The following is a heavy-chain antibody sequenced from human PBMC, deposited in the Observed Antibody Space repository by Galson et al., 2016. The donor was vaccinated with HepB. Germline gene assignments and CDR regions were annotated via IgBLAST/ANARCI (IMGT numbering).Heavy chain of an antibody. CDR1: GFTFRLYS. V-gene: IGHV3-21*04. CDR3: TRNQGSGGGSCYGN. CDR2: ISATSRYI. J-gene: IGHJ4*02. D-gene: IGHD2-15*01. Sequence: SLRLSCAASGFTFRLYSTNWFRQAPGEGLEWVSSISATSRYIYYSDSTRGRFTISRDSAKNSLYLQMNSLRAEDTALYYCTRNQGSGGGSCYGNWGQGTLVTVSS.